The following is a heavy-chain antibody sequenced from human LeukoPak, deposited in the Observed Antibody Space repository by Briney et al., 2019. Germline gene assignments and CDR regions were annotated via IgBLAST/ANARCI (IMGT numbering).Heavy chain of an antibody. V-gene: IGHV3-30-3*01. CDR2: ISYDGSNK. Sequence: GGSLRLSCAASGFTFSSYAMHWVRQAPGKGLEWVAVISYDGSNKYYADSVKGRFTISRDNSKNTLYLQMNSLRAEDTAVYYCARGYYDFWSGYKSLLYFDYWGQGTLVTVSS. D-gene: IGHD3-3*01. J-gene: IGHJ4*02. CDR3: ARGYYDFWSGYKSLLYFDY. CDR1: GFTFSSYA.